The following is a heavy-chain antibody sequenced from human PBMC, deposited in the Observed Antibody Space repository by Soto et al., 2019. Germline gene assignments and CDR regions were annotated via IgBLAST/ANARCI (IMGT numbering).Heavy chain of an antibody. J-gene: IGHJ4*02. V-gene: IGHV3-30*03. CDR2: ISYDGNRK. D-gene: IGHD2-15*01. CDR1: GFTFSSYG. Sequence: QVQLVESGGGVVQPGRSLRLSCAASGFTFSSYGMHWARQAPGEGLEWVAVISYDGNRKYYADSVKGRFTISRDFSKEPVDLHMNSLRVEDTAVYFCARKGYGGRWSLDYWGQGILVTVSS. CDR3: ARKGYGGRWSLDY.